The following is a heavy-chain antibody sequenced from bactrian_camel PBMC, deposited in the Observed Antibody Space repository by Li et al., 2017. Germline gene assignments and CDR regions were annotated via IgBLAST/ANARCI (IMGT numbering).Heavy chain of an antibody. V-gene: IGHV3S40*01. D-gene: IGHD7*01. Sequence: VQLVESGGGLVQPGGSLRLSCGASGLTAKTCTWNWYRQLPGKGRELTSTLTADGSAYYTDSVKGRYTISQDTAKNTVHLEMNSLKPEDTAMYYCAAKWTRTGDDCSHWFAESDFHYWGQGTQVTVS. CDR1: GLTAKTCT. CDR3: AAKWTRTGDDCSHWFAESDFHY. CDR2: LTADGSA. J-gene: IGHJ6*01.